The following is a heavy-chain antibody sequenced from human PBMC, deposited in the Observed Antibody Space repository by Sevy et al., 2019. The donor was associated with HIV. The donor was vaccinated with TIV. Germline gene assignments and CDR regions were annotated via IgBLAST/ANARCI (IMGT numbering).Heavy chain of an antibody. V-gene: IGHV4-59*01. CDR2: IYYSGST. Sequence: KQSQTLSLTCTVSGGSISSYYWSWIRQPPGKGLEWIGYIYYSGSTNYNPSLKSRVTISVDTSKNQFSLKLSSVTAADTAVYYCARGGKWLRPALNFDYWGQGTLVTVSS. CDR3: ARGGKWLRPALNFDY. D-gene: IGHD5-12*01. J-gene: IGHJ4*02. CDR1: GGSISSYY.